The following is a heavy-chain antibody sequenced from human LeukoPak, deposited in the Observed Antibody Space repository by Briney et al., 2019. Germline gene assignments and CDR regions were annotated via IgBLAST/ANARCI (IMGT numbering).Heavy chain of an antibody. CDR3: ARCFIATQLYYYNYLDV. CDR2: IIPKFDKA. D-gene: IGHD6-6*01. CDR1: GGTFYNYA. V-gene: IGHV1-69*13. Sequence: GASVKVSCKASGGTFYNYAINWVRQAPGQGLEWMGGIIPKFDKANYARKFQGRVTITADESTSTVFLEVSGLRSEDTAVYYCARCFIATQLYYYNYLDVWGKGTTVTVSS. J-gene: IGHJ6*03.